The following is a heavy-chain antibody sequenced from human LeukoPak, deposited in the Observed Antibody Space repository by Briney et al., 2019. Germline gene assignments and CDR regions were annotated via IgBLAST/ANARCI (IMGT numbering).Heavy chain of an antibody. CDR1: GFTFSSYG. D-gene: IGHD4-11*01. CDR2: IRYDGSNK. Sequence: PGGSLRLSCAATGFTFSSYGMHWVRQAPGKGLEWVAFIRYDGSNKYYADSVKGRFTISRDNSKNTLYLQMNSLRAEDTAVYYCAKGKGYSTPNGYWGQGTLVTVSS. CDR3: AKGKGYSTPNGY. J-gene: IGHJ4*02. V-gene: IGHV3-30*02.